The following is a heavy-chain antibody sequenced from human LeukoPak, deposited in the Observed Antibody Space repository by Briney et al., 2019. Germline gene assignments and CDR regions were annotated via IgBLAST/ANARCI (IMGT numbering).Heavy chain of an antibody. CDR1: GGSISSYY. D-gene: IGHD6-6*01. CDR3: ARDNTWSSSSFDY. J-gene: IGHJ4*02. Sequence: SETLSLTCTVSGGSISSYYWSWIRQPPGKGLEWIGYIYYSGSTNYNPSLKSRVTISVDTSKNQFSLKLSSVTAADTAVYYCARDNTWSSSSFDYWGQGTLVTVSS. CDR2: IYYSGST. V-gene: IGHV4-59*12.